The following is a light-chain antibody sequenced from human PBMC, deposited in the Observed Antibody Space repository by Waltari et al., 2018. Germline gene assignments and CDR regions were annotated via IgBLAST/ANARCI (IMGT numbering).Light chain of an antibody. V-gene: IGKV3-15*01. CDR1: QSASNN. CDR2: GAS. Sequence: ERVMTQSPATLSVSPGERATLSCRASQSASNNLAWYQQKPGQAPRLLIYGASTRATDIPARFSGSGSGTEFTLTISSLQSEDCAVYYCQQYNNWLWTFGQGTKVEVK. J-gene: IGKJ1*01. CDR3: QQYNNWLWT.